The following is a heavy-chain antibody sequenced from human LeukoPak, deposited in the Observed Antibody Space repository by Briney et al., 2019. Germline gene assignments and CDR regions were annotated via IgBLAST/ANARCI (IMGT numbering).Heavy chain of an antibody. D-gene: IGHD3-22*01. J-gene: IGHJ4*02. Sequence: GGSLRLSCADSGFTFSSHWMHWVRQAPGKGLVWVSRIKYDASSTSYADSVKGRFTISRDNSKNTLYMQMNSLRAEDTAVYYCAKVINSGYYYYFDYWGQGTLVTVSS. CDR3: AKVINSGYYYYFDY. CDR1: GFTFSSHW. CDR2: IKYDASST. V-gene: IGHV3-74*01.